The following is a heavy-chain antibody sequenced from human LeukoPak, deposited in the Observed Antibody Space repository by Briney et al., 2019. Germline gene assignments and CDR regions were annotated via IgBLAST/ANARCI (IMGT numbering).Heavy chain of an antibody. V-gene: IGHV3-23*01. CDR3: AKSGRIYYYDSSGYFDY. Sequence: GGSLRLSCAASGFTFSSYAMSWVRQAPGKGLEWVSGISGSGGSTYYADSVKGRFTISRDNSKNTLYLQMNSLRAEDTAVYYCAKSGRIYYYDSSGYFDYWGQGTLVTVSS. D-gene: IGHD3-22*01. J-gene: IGHJ4*02. CDR1: GFTFSSYA. CDR2: ISGSGGST.